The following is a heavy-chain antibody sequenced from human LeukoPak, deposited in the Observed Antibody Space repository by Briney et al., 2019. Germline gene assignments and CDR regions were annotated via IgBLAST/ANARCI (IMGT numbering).Heavy chain of an antibody. CDR2: IYYSGST. J-gene: IGHJ3*02. CDR1: GGSISSSSYY. D-gene: IGHD6-19*01. CDR3: ARRRNRQWLVPMIDDAFDI. Sequence: SETLSLTCTVSGGSISSSSYYWGWIRQPPGKGLEWIGSIYYSGSTYYNPSLKSRVTISVDTSKKQLSLKLSSVTAADTAVYYCARRRNRQWLVPMIDDAFDIWGQGTMVTVSS. V-gene: IGHV4-39*01.